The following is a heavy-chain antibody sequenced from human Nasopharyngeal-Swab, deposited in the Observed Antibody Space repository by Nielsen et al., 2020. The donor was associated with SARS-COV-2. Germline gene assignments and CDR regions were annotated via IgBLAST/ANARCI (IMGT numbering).Heavy chain of an antibody. J-gene: IGHJ6*02. CDR3: PRDTENYQYYGLDV. CDR1: GFRFKIAW. Sequence: GGSLRLSCAASGFRFKIAWMSWVRQAPGRGLEWVGRIKSKNGGGTTDYAVPVKGRFTISRDDSKNILYLQMNSLRIEDTAVYFCPRDTENYQYYGLDVWGQGTTVTVSS. CDR2: IKSKNGGGTT. V-gene: IGHV3-15*01.